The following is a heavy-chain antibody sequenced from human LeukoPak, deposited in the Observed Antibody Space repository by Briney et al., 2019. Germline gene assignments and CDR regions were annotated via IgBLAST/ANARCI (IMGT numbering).Heavy chain of an antibody. D-gene: IGHD3-3*01. J-gene: IGHJ4*02. CDR3: AGWTGSTTIFGAFDF. CDR1: GGSISNGGDY. Sequence: SQTLSLTCSVFGGSISNGGDYWSWVRQRPGKGLEWIGHIYYSGSTYHNPSLKSRATFSVDTSKNHFSLNLTSVTAADTAVYYCAGWTGSTTIFGAFDFWGQGTLVTVSS. V-gene: IGHV4-31*03. CDR2: IYYSGST.